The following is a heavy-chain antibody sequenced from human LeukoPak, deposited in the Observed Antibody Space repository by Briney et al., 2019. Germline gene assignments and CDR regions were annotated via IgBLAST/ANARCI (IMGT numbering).Heavy chain of an antibody. CDR1: GGSFSGYY. J-gene: IGHJ4*02. CDR3: ARYRYDSSGYYSVYYFDY. CDR2: IYYSGST. V-gene: IGHV4-34*09. Sequence: TPSETLSLTCAVFGGSFSGYYWSCIRQTPGKGLEWIGYIYYSGSTYYNPSLKSRVTISVDTSKNQFSLKLSSVTAADTAVYYCARYRYDSSGYYSVYYFDYWGQGTLVTVSS. D-gene: IGHD3-22*01.